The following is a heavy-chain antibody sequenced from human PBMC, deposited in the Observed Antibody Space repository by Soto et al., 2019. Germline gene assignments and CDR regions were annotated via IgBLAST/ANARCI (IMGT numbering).Heavy chain of an antibody. CDR1: GGSINSGGYY. J-gene: IGHJ4*01. D-gene: IGHD6-13*01. CDR2: MYYSWST. CDR3: ARGYRQAGYSSSWVFDY. V-gene: IGHV4-31*03. Sequence: QVQLRESGPGLVKPSQTLSLTCTVSGGSINSGGYYWNWIRQHPGKGLEWIGYMYYSWSTSYNPFLRSRVILSADTSENHFSLQLSSVTAADTAVYLCARGYRQAGYSSSWVFDYWCHGTLVNVSS.